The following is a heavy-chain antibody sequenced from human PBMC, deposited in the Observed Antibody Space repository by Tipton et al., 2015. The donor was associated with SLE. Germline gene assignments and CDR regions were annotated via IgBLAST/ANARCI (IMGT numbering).Heavy chain of an antibody. Sequence: TLSLTCTVSGGSISSYYWSWIRQPPGKGLEWIGYIYYSGSTNYNPSLKSRLTISGDTSKNQFSLKLSSMTAADTAVYYCARGDYGTKPGFDYWGQGTLVTVST. CDR2: IYYSGST. D-gene: IGHD4-17*01. CDR1: GGSISSYY. J-gene: IGHJ4*02. V-gene: IGHV4-59*12. CDR3: ARGDYGTKPGFDY.